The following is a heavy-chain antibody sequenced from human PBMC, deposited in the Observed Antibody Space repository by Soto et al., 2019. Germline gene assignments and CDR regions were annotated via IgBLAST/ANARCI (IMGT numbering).Heavy chain of an antibody. CDR3: ARRRSGWYSYFDY. Sequence: TSETLSLTCTVSGGSISSYYWSWIRQPPGKGLEWIGYIYYSGSTNYNPSLKSRVTISVDTSKNQFSLKLSSVTAADTAVYYCARRRSGWYSYFDYWGQGTLVTVSS. D-gene: IGHD6-19*01. V-gene: IGHV4-59*01. J-gene: IGHJ4*02. CDR1: GGSISSYY. CDR2: IYYSGST.